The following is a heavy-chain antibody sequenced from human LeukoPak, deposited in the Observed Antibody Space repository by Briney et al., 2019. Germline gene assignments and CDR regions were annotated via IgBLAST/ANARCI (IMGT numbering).Heavy chain of an antibody. CDR3: ARRSSGWSEPYDY. CDR2: IYYSGST. D-gene: IGHD6-19*01. CDR1: GGPISSSSYY. Sequence: SETLSLTCTVSGGPISSSSYYWGWIRQPPGKGLEWIGSIYYSGSTYYNPSLKSRVTISVDTSKNQFSLKLSSVTAADTAVYYCARRSSGWSEPYDYWGQGTLVTVSS. J-gene: IGHJ4*02. V-gene: IGHV4-39*01.